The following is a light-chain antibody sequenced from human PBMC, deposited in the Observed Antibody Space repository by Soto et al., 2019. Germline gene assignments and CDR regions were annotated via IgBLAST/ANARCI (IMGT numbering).Light chain of an antibody. CDR2: KAS. V-gene: IGKV1-5*03. CDR1: QSISSW. Sequence: DIQMTQSPSTLSASVGDRVTITCRASQSISSWLAWYQQKPGKAPKLLIYKASSLEGGVPSRFSGSGSGTEFTLTISCLQPDDFATYYCQQYNSYSRTFGQGTKVEIK. J-gene: IGKJ1*01. CDR3: QQYNSYSRT.